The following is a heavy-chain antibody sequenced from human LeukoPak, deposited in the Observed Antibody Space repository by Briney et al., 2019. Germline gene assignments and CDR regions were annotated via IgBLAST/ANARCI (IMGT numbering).Heavy chain of an antibody. CDR3: ARELLGHGYNSGDFDY. CDR2: IKQDGNEK. V-gene: IGHV3-7*01. J-gene: IGHJ4*02. CDR1: GFTVSSNY. Sequence: GGSPRLSCAASGFTVSSNYMSWVRQAPGKGLEWVANIKQDGNEKYYVDSVKGRFTISRDNAKNSLYLQMNSLRAEDTAVYYCARELLGHGYNSGDFDYWGQGTLVTVSS. D-gene: IGHD5-24*01.